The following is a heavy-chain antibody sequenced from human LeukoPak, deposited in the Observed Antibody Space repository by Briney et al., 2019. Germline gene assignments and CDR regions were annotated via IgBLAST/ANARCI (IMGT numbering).Heavy chain of an antibody. CDR2: IYHSGST. CDR1: GGSFSGYY. D-gene: IGHD2-2*02. Sequence: SETLSLTCAVYGGSFSGYYWSWIRQPPGKGLGWIGYIYHSGSTYYNPSLKSRVTISVDRSKNQFSLKLSSVTAADTAVYYCARDDIVVVPAAIGDAFDIWGQGTMVTVSS. CDR3: ARDDIVVVPAAIGDAFDI. J-gene: IGHJ3*02. V-gene: IGHV4-34*01.